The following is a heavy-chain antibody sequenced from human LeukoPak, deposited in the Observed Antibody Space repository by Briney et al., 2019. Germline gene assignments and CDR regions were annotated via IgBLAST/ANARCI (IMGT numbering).Heavy chain of an antibody. D-gene: IGHD2-2*01. J-gene: IGHJ4*02. CDR3: ARSLSTAGIDY. CDR1: GYSISTGRY. CDR2: IYHSGST. V-gene: IGHV4-38-2*01. Sequence: SETLSLTCAVSGYSISTGRYWGWIRQPPGKGLEWIGSIYHSGSTYYNPSLKSEFTISVDTSKNHFSLTLRSVTAADTAVYYCARSLSTAGIDYWGQGTLVTVSS.